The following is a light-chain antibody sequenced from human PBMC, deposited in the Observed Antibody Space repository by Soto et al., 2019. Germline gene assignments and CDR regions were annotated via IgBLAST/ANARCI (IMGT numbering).Light chain of an antibody. J-gene: IGLJ3*02. V-gene: IGLV1-40*01. CDR2: GYT. CDR1: SSNIGAGYD. Sequence: QSVLTQPPSVSGAPGQRVTISCTGSSSNIGAGYDVHWYQQLPGAAPKLLIFGYTGRPSGVPDRFSGSKSGTSASLAITGLQAEDEADYYCQSYDSSLSGSIVFGGGTKLTVL. CDR3: QSYDSSLSGSIV.